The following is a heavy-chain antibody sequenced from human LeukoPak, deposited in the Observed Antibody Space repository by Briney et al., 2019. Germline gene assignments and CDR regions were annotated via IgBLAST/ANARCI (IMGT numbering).Heavy chain of an antibody. J-gene: IGHJ6*02. V-gene: IGHV1-24*01. D-gene: IGHD3-10*01. CDR3: ARESDRLWFGESPHAQYGMDV. CDR2: FDPEDGET. Sequence: GASVKVSRKVSGYTLTELSMHWVRQAPGKGLEWMGGFDPEDGETIYAQKFQGRVTMTEDTSTSTAYMELRSLRSDDTAVYYCARESDRLWFGESPHAQYGMDVWGQGTTVTVSS. CDR1: GYTLTELS.